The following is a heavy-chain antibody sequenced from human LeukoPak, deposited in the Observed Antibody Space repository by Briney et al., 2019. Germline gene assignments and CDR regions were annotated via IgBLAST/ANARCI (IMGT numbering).Heavy chain of an antibody. CDR1: GGSVGSSPYY. CDR2: VSYSGRP. CDR3: ARVGDYSSSWYDLLYFDS. V-gene: IGHV4-39*07. J-gene: IGHJ4*02. D-gene: IGHD6-13*01. Sequence: SETLSLTCTVSGGSVGSSPYYWAWVRQPPGRELDWIDSVSYSGRPSYTPSLESRVTISVDTSKNQFFLKFNSVTAADTAVYYCARVGDYSSSWYDLLYFDSWGPGTLVTVSS.